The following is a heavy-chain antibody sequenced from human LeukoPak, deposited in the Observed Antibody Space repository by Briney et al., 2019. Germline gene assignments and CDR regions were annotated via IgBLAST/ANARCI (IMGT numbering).Heavy chain of an antibody. CDR1: GFTFSSYN. CDR3: ATAIIVVDSVTTKLDY. V-gene: IGHV3-23*01. CDR2: ISGSGGST. D-gene: IGHD2-2*01. J-gene: IGHJ4*02. Sequence: GGSLRLSFAASGFTFSSYNMHWVRQAPGKGLEWVSVISGSGGSTYYADSVKGRFTISRDNSKNTLYLQMNSLRAEDTAVYYCATAIIVVDSVTTKLDYWGQGTLVTVSS.